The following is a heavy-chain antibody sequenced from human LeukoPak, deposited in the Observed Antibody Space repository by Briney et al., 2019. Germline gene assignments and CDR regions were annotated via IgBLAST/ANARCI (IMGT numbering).Heavy chain of an antibody. D-gene: IGHD3-10*01. J-gene: IGHJ4*02. CDR1: GFTFSYYS. Sequence: GGSLRLSCAASGFTFSYYSMNWVRQAPGKGLEWVSSISSSSTYIYYADSVKGRFTISRDNAKNSLYLQMNSLRAEDTAVYYCARDGSGRTPNTNFDYWGRGTLVTVSS. CDR2: ISSSSTYI. CDR3: ARDGSGRTPNTNFDY. V-gene: IGHV3-21*01.